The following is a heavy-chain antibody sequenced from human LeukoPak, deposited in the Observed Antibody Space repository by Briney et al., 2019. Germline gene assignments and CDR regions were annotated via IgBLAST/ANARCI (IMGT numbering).Heavy chain of an antibody. CDR1: RFTFSNNV. CDR2: IRGSGGTT. Sequence: GGSLRVSRADSRFTFSNNVISCVCPAPGKGLEWVSRIRGSGGTTYYADSVKGRFTISRDNSRNTLYLQMNSMRAEDTAVYYCAKAGGGYNSGWGPLNYWGQGTPVTVSS. J-gene: IGHJ4*02. CDR3: AKAGGGYNSGWGPLNY. V-gene: IGHV3-23*01. D-gene: IGHD6-19*01.